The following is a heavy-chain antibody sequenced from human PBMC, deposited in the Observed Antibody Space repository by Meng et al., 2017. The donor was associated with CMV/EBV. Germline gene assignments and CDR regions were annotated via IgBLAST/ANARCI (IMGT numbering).Heavy chain of an antibody. CDR2: IDTDGTVT. J-gene: IGHJ5*01. D-gene: IGHD1-14*01. CDR3: VRDLVGNRDS. Sequence: ESAGGLVRRGGCLSVFCPVYGLLLGDYWMHWVRQVQGEGPVWVSRIDTDGTVTSYAESVRGRFTISRDNSKNTLYLQMNDLRAGDSGVYYCVRDLVGNRDSWGHGTLVTVSS. CDR1: GLLLGDYW. V-gene: IGHV3-74*03.